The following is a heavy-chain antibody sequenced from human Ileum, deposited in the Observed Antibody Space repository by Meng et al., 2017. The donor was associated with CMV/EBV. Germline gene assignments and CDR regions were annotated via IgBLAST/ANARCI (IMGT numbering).Heavy chain of an antibody. CDR3: VKERIELWYFDY. V-gene: IGHV3-23*01. D-gene: IGHD2-21*01. J-gene: IGHJ4*02. CDR1: GFSFGAYA. Sequence: GGSLRLSCAVSGFSFGAYAMSWVRQAPGRGLEWIAAISGPGFTTHYADSVKGRFIISKDKPGNTLFLQMNNMRAEDTAIYYCVKERIELWYFDYWGQGTEGTVSS. CDR2: ISGPGFTT.